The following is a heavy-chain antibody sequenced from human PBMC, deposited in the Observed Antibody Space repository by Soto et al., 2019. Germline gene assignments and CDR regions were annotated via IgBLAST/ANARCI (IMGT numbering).Heavy chain of an antibody. Sequence: QVQLVQSGAEVKEPGDSVRVSCEASGYTFTAYYLHWVRQAPGQGLEWMGWINPKFGDTTYAQDFKGRVSMTRDMSISTVYMELSRRTSDDTATYYCARNLDYYYGPGSGNGHGFWGQGTTVTVFS. CDR2: INPKFGDT. J-gene: IGHJ6*02. CDR3: ARNLDYYYGPGSGNGHGF. V-gene: IGHV1-2*02. CDR1: GYTFTAYY. D-gene: IGHD3-10*01.